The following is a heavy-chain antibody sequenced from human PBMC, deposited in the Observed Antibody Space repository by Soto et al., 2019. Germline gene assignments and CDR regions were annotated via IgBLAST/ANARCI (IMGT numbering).Heavy chain of an antibody. Sequence: ASVKVSCKASGYTFTSYYMHWVRQAPGQGLGWMGIINPSGGSTSYAQKFQGRVTMTRDTSTSTVYMELSSLRSEDTAVYYCARGSKQQRTLFILPHDAFDIWGQGTMVTVSS. V-gene: IGHV1-46*01. D-gene: IGHD6-13*01. CDR3: ARGSKQQRTLFILPHDAFDI. CDR1: GYTFTSYY. CDR2: INPSGGST. J-gene: IGHJ3*02.